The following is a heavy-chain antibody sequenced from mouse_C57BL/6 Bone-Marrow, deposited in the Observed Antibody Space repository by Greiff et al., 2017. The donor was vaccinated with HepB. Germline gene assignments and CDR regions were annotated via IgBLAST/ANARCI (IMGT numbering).Heavy chain of an antibody. V-gene: IGHV5-17*01. D-gene: IGHD1-1*01. CDR2: ISSGSSTI. CDR1: GFTFSDYG. CDR3: ARGFYYYGSSYWYFDV. J-gene: IGHJ1*03. Sequence: EVNVVESGGGLVQPGGSLKLSCAASGFTFSDYGMHWVRQAPEKGLEWVAYISSGSSTIYYADTVKGRFTISRDNAKNTLFLQMTSLRSEDTAMYYCARGFYYYGSSYWYFDVWGTGTTVTVSS.